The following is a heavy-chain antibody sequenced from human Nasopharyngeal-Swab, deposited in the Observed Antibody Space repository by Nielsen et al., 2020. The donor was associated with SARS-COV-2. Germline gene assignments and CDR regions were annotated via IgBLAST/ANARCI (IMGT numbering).Heavy chain of an antibody. CDR1: GYSFSTYW. CDR2: IYPVDSDT. V-gene: IGHV5-51*01. Sequence: GESLKISCKGSGYSFSTYWINWVRQMPGKGLEWMGLIYPVDSDTRYSPSFQGQVSISVDKSITTAYLQWNSLKATDTATYFCSIDYGSGTYGLDVWGQGTMVTVSS. J-gene: IGHJ6*02. D-gene: IGHD3-10*01. CDR3: SIDYGSGTYGLDV.